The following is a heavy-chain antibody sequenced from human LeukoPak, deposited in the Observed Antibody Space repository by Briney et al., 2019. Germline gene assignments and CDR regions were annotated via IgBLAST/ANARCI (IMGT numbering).Heavy chain of an antibody. J-gene: IGHJ3*02. CDR3: AREHPTATGIAFDI. Sequence: GGSLRLSCAASGFTFGSYSMNWVRQAPGKGLEWVANIKQDGCEKYYVDSVKGRFTISRDNAKNSLYLQMNSLRAEDTAVYYCAREHPTATGIAFDIWGQGTMVTVSS. CDR2: IKQDGCEK. D-gene: IGHD1-1*01. V-gene: IGHV3-7*01. CDR1: GFTFGSYS.